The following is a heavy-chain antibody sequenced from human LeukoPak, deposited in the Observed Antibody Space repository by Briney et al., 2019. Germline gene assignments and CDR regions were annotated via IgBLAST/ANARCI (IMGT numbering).Heavy chain of an antibody. CDR3: AREFGGGSSSIKVNYYYYMDV. CDR2: IKQDGSEK. J-gene: IGHJ6*03. Sequence: GGSLRLSCAASGFTFSSYWMSWVRQAPGKGLEWVANIKQDGSEKYYVDSVKGRFTISRDNAKNSLYLQMNSLRAEDTAVYYCAREFGGGSSSIKVNYYYYMDVWGKGTTVTVSS. V-gene: IGHV3-7*01. CDR1: GFTFSSYW. D-gene: IGHD6-6*01.